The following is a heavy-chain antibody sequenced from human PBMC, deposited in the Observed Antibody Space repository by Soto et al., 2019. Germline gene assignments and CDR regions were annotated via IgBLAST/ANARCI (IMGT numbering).Heavy chain of an antibody. CDR1: GFTFSRYG. D-gene: IGHD6-6*01. V-gene: IGHV3-30*18. CDR3: AKEYTQYMSTSLDY. Sequence: QVQLVESGGGVVQTGRSLRLSCAASGFTFSRYGMHWVRQAPGKGLEWVTVISHDGKVKYYVDSVKDRFTISRDNSKNTLSLQMNSLRAEDTGVYYCAKEYTQYMSTSLDYWGQGTLVTVSS. CDR2: ISHDGKVK. J-gene: IGHJ4*02.